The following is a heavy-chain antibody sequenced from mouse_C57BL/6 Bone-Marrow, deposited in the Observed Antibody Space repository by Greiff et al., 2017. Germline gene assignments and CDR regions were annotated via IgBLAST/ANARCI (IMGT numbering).Heavy chain of an antibody. D-gene: IGHD2-4*01. CDR1: GFNIKDDY. CDR2: IDPENGDT. J-gene: IGHJ2*01. CDR3: TPYYDYFDY. V-gene: IGHV14-4*01. Sequence: EVQLQESGAELVRPGASVKLSCTASGFNIKDDYMHWVKQRPEQGLEWIGWIDPENGDTEYASKFQGKATITADTSSNTAYLQLSRLTSEDTAVYYCTPYYDYFDYWGQGTTLTVSS.